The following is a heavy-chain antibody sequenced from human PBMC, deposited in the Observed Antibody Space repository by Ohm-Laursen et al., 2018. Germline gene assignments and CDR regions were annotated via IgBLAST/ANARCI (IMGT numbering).Heavy chain of an antibody. CDR3: ASNSDYRFDY. CDR2: INEDGSDK. J-gene: IGHJ4*02. V-gene: IGHV3-7*01. D-gene: IGHD5-12*01. Sequence: SLRLSCAASGFTFRSFWMSWVRQAPGKGLEWVANINEDGSDKFYVDSVKGRFTISRDNAKNSLYLQMNSLRAEDTAVYYCASNSDYRFDYWGQGTLVTVSP. CDR1: GFTFRSFW.